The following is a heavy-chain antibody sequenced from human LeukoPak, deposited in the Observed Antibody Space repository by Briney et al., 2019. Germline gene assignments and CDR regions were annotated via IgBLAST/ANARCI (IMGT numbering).Heavy chain of an antibody. J-gene: IGHJ3*01. CDR1: GFIFSNYY. D-gene: IGHD4-17*01. V-gene: IGHV3-23*01. Sequence: GGSLRLSCAASGFIFSNYYLVWVRQAPGKGLELISGIGANGGATYYADSVKGRFTISRDNSRETLYLHMNALRADDTAVYYCGRDPNGDYLGAFDFWGQGTVVSVSS. CDR2: IGANGGAT. CDR3: GRDPNGDYLGAFDF.